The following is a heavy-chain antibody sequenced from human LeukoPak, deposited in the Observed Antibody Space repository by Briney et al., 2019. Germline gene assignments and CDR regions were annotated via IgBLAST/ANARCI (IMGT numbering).Heavy chain of an antibody. Sequence: GRSLRLSCAASGFTFSSYGMHWVRQAPGKGLEWVAVIWYDGSNKYYADSVKGRLTISRDNSKNTLYLQMNSLRAEDTAVYYCAKDSRADGVREGLIAAAGRIDYWGQGTLVTVSS. CDR2: IWYDGSNK. V-gene: IGHV3-33*06. CDR3: AKDSRADGVREGLIAAAGRIDY. CDR1: GFTFSSYG. J-gene: IGHJ4*02. D-gene: IGHD6-13*01.